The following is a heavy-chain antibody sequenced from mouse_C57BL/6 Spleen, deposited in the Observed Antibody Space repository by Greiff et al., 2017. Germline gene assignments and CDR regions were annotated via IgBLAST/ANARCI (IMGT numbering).Heavy chain of an antibody. Sequence: DVQLVESGPGLVKPSQSLSLTCSVTGYSITSGYYWNWIRQFPGNKLEWMGYISYDGSNNYNPSLKNRISITRDTSKNQFFLKLNSVTTEDTATYYCANMDYWGQGTSVTVSS. CDR3: ANMDY. CDR2: ISYDGSN. J-gene: IGHJ4*01. V-gene: IGHV3-6*01. CDR1: GYSITSGYY.